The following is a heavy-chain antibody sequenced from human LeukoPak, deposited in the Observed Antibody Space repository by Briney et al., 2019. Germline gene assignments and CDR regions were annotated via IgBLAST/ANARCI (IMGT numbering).Heavy chain of an antibody. Sequence: PGGSLRLSCEVSGFTFSSYWMNWVRQAPGKGLEWVANIKQDGSDKYYVDSVKGRFTISRDNAKNSLYLRMNSLRAEDTAVYYCAIIPRAAAGPSARSPFHYWGQGTLVTVSS. CDR2: IKQDGSDK. CDR3: AIIPRAAAGPSARSPFHY. V-gene: IGHV3-7*01. J-gene: IGHJ4*02. CDR1: GFTFSSYW. D-gene: IGHD6-13*01.